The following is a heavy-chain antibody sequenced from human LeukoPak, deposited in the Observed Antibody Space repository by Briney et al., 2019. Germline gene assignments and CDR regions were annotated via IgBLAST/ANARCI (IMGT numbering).Heavy chain of an antibody. CDR2: INPNSGGT. J-gene: IGHJ6*02. CDR1: GYTFTSYG. V-gene: IGHV1-2*02. D-gene: IGHD2-2*02. Sequence: ASVKVSCKASGYTFTSYGISWVRQAPGQGLEWMGWINPNSGGTNYAQKFQGRVTMTRDTSISTAYMELSRLRSDDTAVYYCARAHDCSSTSCYKGVGYYYYGMDVWGQGTTVTVSS. CDR3: ARAHDCSSTSCYKGVGYYYYGMDV.